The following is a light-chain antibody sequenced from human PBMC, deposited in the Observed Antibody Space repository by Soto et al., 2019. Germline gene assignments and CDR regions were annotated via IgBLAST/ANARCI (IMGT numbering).Light chain of an antibody. Sequence: QSLLTQPPSVSGAPGQRVTISCTGSSSNIGAGYDVHWYQQLPGTAPKLLIYGNGNRPSGVPDRFSGSKSGTSASLAITGLQAEDEADYYCQSYDSSLSGSEVFGTGTKVTVL. V-gene: IGLV1-40*01. CDR1: SSNIGAGYD. J-gene: IGLJ1*01. CDR3: QSYDSSLSGSEV. CDR2: GNG.